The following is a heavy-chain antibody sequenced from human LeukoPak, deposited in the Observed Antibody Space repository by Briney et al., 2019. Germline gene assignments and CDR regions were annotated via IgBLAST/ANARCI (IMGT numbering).Heavy chain of an antibody. J-gene: IGHJ4*02. CDR1: GFTFSSYG. V-gene: IGHV3-33*01. D-gene: IGHD3-3*01. CDR3: ARNSNPYYDFWSGSPGFDY. Sequence: PGRSLRLSCAASGFTFSSYGMHWVRQAPGKGLEWVAVIWYDGSNKYYADSVKGRFTISRDNSKNTLYLQMNSLRAEDTAVYYCARNSNPYYDFWSGSPGFDYWGQGTLVTVSS. CDR2: IWYDGSNK.